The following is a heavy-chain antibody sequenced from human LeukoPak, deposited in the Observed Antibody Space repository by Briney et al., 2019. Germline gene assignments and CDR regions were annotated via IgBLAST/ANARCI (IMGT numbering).Heavy chain of an antibody. Sequence: GKSLRLSCAASGFTFSSYAMHWVRQAPGKGLEWVAIISYDGSNKYYADSVKGRVTISRDNSKNTLYLQMNSLRAEDTAVYYCAKNVDTAMVVDYWGQGTLVTVSS. CDR1: GFTFSSYA. V-gene: IGHV3-30*18. CDR2: ISYDGSNK. J-gene: IGHJ4*02. CDR3: AKNVDTAMVVDY. D-gene: IGHD5-18*01.